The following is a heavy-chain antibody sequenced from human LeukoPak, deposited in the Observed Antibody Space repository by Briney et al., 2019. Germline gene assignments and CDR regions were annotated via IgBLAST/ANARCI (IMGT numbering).Heavy chain of an antibody. CDR2: INHSGST. Sequence: SETLSLTCAVYGGSFSGYYWSWIRRPPGKGLEWIGEINHSGSTNYNPSLKSRVTISVDTSKNQFSLKLSSVTAADTAVYYCARGRRRYSSSWYSRWFDPWGQGTLVTVSS. V-gene: IGHV4-34*01. D-gene: IGHD6-13*01. CDR3: ARGRRRYSSSWYSRWFDP. CDR1: GGSFSGYY. J-gene: IGHJ5*02.